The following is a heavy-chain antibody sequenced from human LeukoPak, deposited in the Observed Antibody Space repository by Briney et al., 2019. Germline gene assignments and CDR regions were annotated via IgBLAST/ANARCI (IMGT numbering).Heavy chain of an antibody. Sequence: ETLSLTCAVYGGSFSGYYWSWIRQPPGKGLEWIGEINHRGSTNYNPSLKSRVTISIDTSKNQFSLKLSSVTAADTAVYYCARGPDPGKVGAAIYYYFGMDVWGQGTTVTVSS. J-gene: IGHJ6*02. V-gene: IGHV4-34*01. CDR2: INHRGST. D-gene: IGHD1-26*01. CDR3: ARGPDPGKVGAAIYYYFGMDV. CDR1: GGSFSGYY.